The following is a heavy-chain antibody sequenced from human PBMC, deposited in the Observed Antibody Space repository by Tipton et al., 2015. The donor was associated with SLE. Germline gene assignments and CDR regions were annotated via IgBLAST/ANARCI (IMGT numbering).Heavy chain of an antibody. CDR2: IYYGGIT. V-gene: IGHV4-39*07. CDR1: GGSISSANYY. CDR3: ARQEYSQFGLVGFDP. D-gene: IGHD2/OR15-2a*01. J-gene: IGHJ5*02. Sequence: TLSLTCIASGGSISSANYYWGWIRQPPGKGLEWIGNIYYGGITYYNPSLKSRVTISVDTSKNQFSLRLSSVAAADTAVYYCARQEYSQFGLVGFDPWGQGTLVTVSS.